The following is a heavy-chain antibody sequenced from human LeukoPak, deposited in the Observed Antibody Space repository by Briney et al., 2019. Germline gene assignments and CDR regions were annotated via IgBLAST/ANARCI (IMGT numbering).Heavy chain of an antibody. D-gene: IGHD6-13*01. CDR2: INPSSGST. CDR3: ARASLVWYSSSWHFDY. Sequence: ASVKVSCKASGYTFTSYYMHWVRQAPGHGLEWMGIINPSSGSTSYAQKFQGRVTMTRDTSTSTVYMELSSLRSEDTAVYYCARASLVWYSSSWHFDYWGQGTLVTVSS. V-gene: IGHV1-46*01. J-gene: IGHJ4*02. CDR1: GYTFTSYY.